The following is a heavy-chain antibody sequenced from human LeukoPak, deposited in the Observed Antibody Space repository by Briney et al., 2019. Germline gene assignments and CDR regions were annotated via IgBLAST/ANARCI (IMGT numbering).Heavy chain of an antibody. CDR3: ARGFYYYYYYMDV. Sequence: SETLSLTCAVYGGSFSGYYWSWIRQPPGKGLEWIGEINHSGSTNYNPSLKSRVTISVDTSKNQFSLKLSSVTAADTAVYYCARGFYYYYYYMDVWGKGTTVTISS. J-gene: IGHJ6*03. V-gene: IGHV4-34*01. CDR1: GGSFSGYY. CDR2: INHSGST.